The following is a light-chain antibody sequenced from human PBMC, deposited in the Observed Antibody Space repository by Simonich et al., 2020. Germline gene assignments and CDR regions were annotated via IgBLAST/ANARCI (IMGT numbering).Light chain of an antibody. Sequence: DIQMTQSPSSVSASVGDIVTITCRACKGIRLWLAWYQQKPGKAPKLLIYAASSLQSGVPSRFSGSGSGTDFTLTNSSLQPEDFATYYCQQANSFPLTFGGGTKVEIK. CDR3: QQANSFPLT. CDR2: AAS. CDR1: KGIRLW. J-gene: IGKJ4*01. V-gene: IGKV1-12*01.